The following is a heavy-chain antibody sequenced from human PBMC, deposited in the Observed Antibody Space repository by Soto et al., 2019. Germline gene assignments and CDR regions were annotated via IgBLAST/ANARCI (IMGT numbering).Heavy chain of an antibody. V-gene: IGHV3-30*04. CDR1: GFTFSSYA. D-gene: IGHD1-26*01. Sequence: QVQLVESGGGVVQPGRSLRLSCAASGFTFSSYAMHWVRQAPGTGLEWVAVISYDGRDKYYPDSVKGRFTISRVNSKNTLYLQMNSLRAEDTAVYYCARSAGGSYPQYDYWGQGTLVTVSS. CDR2: ISYDGRDK. CDR3: ARSAGGSYPQYDY. J-gene: IGHJ4*02.